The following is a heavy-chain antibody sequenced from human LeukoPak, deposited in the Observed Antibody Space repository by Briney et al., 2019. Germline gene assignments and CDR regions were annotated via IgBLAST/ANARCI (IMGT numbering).Heavy chain of an antibody. CDR2: ISSSSSYI. CDR1: GFTFSSYS. Sequence: PGGSLRLSCAASGFTFSSYSMNWVRQAPGKGLEWVSSISSSSSYIYYADSVKGRFTISRDNARNSLYLQMNRLRAEDTAVYYCARESGSGEFDYWGQGTLVTVSS. J-gene: IGHJ4*02. D-gene: IGHD6-19*01. CDR3: ARESGSGEFDY. V-gene: IGHV3-21*01.